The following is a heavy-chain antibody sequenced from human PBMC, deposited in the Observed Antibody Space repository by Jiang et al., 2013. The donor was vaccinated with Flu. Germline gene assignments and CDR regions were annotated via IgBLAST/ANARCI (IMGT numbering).Heavy chain of an antibody. CDR3: ASQLWFGELFSASNNAFDI. CDR2: IYYSGST. Sequence: LLKPSETLSLTCTVSGGSISSSSYYWGWIRQPPGKGLEWIGSIYYSGSTYYNPSLKSRVTISVDTSKNQFSLKLSSVTAADTAVYYCASQLWFGELFSASNNAFDIWGQGTMVTVSS. CDR1: GGSISSSSYY. J-gene: IGHJ3*02. V-gene: IGHV4-39*01. D-gene: IGHD3-10*01.